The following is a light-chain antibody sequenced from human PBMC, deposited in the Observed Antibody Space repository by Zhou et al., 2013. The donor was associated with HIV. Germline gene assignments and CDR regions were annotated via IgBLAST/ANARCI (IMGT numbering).Light chain of an antibody. J-gene: IGKJ3*01. CDR3: QLYDNSPRFT. CDR2: GAS. V-gene: IGKV3-20*01. Sequence: EILLTQSPVTLSLSPGERATLSCRASQSISNTYLAWYQQIPGQAPRVLIYGASTRATGIPDRFSGSGSGTDFTLTISRLEPEDSAIYYCQLYDNSPRFTFGPGTKVDI. CDR1: QSISNTY.